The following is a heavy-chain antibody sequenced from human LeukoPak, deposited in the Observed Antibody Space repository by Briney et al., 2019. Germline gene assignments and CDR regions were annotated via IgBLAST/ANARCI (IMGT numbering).Heavy chain of an antibody. CDR1: GGSISSYY. J-gene: IGHJ2*01. CDR3: ARVARRDFWSGYYTRRNWYFDL. Sequence: SETLSLTCTVSGGSISSYYWSWIRQPPGKGLEWIGYIYYSGSTNYNPSLKSRVTISVDTSKNQFSLKLSSVTAADTAVYYCARVARRDFWSGYYTRRNWYFDLWGRGTLVTVPS. CDR2: IYYSGST. D-gene: IGHD3-3*01. V-gene: IGHV4-59*13.